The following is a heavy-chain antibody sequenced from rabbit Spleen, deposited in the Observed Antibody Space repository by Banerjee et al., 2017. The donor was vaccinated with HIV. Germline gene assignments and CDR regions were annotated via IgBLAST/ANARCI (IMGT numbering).Heavy chain of an antibody. CDR2: IDPIFSGT. D-gene: IGHD1-1*01. CDR3: ARWASSDGYFDL. CDR1: GFDFSSYG. V-gene: IGHV1S7*01. J-gene: IGHJ4*01. Sequence: QSLEESGGGLVQPGGSLKLSCKASGFDFSSYGVSWVRQAPGKGLEWIGFIDPIFSGTYYANWVNGRFTISSHNAQNTLYLQLNSLTAADTATYFCARWASSDGYFDLWGPGTLVTVS.